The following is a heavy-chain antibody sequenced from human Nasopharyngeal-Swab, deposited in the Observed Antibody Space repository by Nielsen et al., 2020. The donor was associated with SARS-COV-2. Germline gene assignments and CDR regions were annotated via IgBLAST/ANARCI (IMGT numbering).Heavy chain of an antibody. D-gene: IGHD2-2*01. Sequence: GESLKLSCAASGFTFSSHWMHWVRQAPGKGLVWVSRISEDGSITTYADSVKGLFTISRDNTKNTLFLQMLSLRADDTAIYYCASQLGHPDSWGQGTLVTVSS. V-gene: IGHV3-74*01. CDR1: GFTFSSHW. CDR2: ISEDGSIT. J-gene: IGHJ4*02. CDR3: ASQLGHPDS.